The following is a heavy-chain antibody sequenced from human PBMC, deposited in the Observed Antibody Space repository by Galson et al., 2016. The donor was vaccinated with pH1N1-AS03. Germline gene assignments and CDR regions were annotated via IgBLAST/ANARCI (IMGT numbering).Heavy chain of an antibody. CDR2: IFARDSDT. CDR3: VRATGTAGGVDY. CDR1: GYTFTNYW. Sequence: QSGAEVKKPGEPLKISCKGSGYTFTNYWTAWVRQMPGKGLEWMGLIFARDSDTRYSPSFQGQVTISADKSINTAYLQWSSLKASDTAMYYCVRATGTAGGVDYWGQGTLVSVSS. V-gene: IGHV5-51*01. D-gene: IGHD1-1*01. J-gene: IGHJ4*02.